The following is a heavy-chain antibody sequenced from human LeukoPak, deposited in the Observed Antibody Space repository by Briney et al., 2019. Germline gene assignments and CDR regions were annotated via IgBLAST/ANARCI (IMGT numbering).Heavy chain of an antibody. J-gene: IGHJ4*02. CDR3: ARASEDDYVWGSYRHFDY. CDR1: GGSFSGYY. Sequence: PSETLSLTCAVYGGSFSGYYWSWIRQPPGKGLEWIGQINHSGSTNYNPSLKSRVTISVDTSKNQFSLKLSSVTAADTAVYHCARASEDDYVWGSYRHFDYWGQGTLVTVSS. D-gene: IGHD3-16*02. CDR2: INHSGST. V-gene: IGHV4-34*01.